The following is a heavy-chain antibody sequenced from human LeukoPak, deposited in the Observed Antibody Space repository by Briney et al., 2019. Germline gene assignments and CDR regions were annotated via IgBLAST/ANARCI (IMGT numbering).Heavy chain of an antibody. CDR3: ARGRLAASSYYYYMDV. J-gene: IGHJ6*03. D-gene: IGHD6-6*01. Sequence: ASVKVSCKASGYTFTSYGISWVRQAPGQGLEWMGGIIPIFGTANYAQKFQGRVTITRNTSISTAYMELSSLRSEDTAVYYCARGRLAASSYYYYMDVWGKGTTVTVSS. V-gene: IGHV1-69*05. CDR2: IIPIFGTA. CDR1: GYTFTSYG.